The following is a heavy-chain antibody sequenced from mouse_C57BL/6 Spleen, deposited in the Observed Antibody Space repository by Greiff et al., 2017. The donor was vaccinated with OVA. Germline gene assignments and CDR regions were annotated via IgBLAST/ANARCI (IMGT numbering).Heavy chain of an antibody. CDR3: ARIPYSNYVAWFAY. CDR1: GYTFTSYW. D-gene: IGHD2-5*01. V-gene: IGHV1-53*01. CDR2: INPSNGGT. J-gene: IGHJ3*01. Sequence: QVHVKQPGTELVKPGASVKLSCKASGYTFTSYWMHWVKQRPGQGLEWIGNINPSNGGTNYNEKFKSKATLTVDKSSSTAYMQLSSLTSEDSAVYYGARIPYSNYVAWFAYWGQGTLVTVSA.